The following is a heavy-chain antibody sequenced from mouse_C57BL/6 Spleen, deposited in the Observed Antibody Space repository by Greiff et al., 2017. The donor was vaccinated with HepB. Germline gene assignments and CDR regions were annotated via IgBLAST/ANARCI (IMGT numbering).Heavy chain of an antibody. CDR2: IRSKSSNYAT. V-gene: IGHV10-3*01. CDR1: GFTFNTYA. J-gene: IGHJ2*01. Sequence: EVQRVESGGGLVQPKGSLKLSCAASGFTFNTYAMHWVRQAPGKGLEWVARIRSKSSNYATYYADSVKDRFTISRDDSQSMLYLQMNNLKTEDTAMYYGVREDWTGHYFDYWGQGTTLTVSS. D-gene: IGHD4-1*01. CDR3: VREDWTGHYFDY.